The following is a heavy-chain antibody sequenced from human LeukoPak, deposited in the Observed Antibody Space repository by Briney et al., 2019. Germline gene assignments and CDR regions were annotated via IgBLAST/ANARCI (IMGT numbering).Heavy chain of an antibody. Sequence: PSETLSLTCTVSGSSISNYYWSWIRQPPGKGLEWIGYVFQSGNTNYNPSLKSRVTISVDTSKNQFSLKLSSVSAADTAVYYCARERYYYDSSGYYGYFDYWGQGTLVTVSS. CDR3: ARERYYYDSSGYYGYFDY. J-gene: IGHJ4*02. D-gene: IGHD3-22*01. CDR1: GSSISNYY. CDR2: VFQSGNT. V-gene: IGHV4-59*01.